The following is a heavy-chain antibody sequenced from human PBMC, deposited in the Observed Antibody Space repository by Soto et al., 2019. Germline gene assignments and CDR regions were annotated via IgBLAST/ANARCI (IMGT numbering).Heavy chain of an antibody. CDR3: EKGGSDFTPTRYYYSGMAV. D-gene: IGHD3-3*01. CDR2: IYYSGST. Sequence: PSETLSHTCTVSGCSISSSSYYWGWIRQPPGKGLEWIGSIYYSGSTYYNPSLKSRVTISVDTSKNQFSLKLSSVTAADTAVYYCEKGGSDFTPTRYYYSGMAVWGQGTTVTVSS. V-gene: IGHV4-39*01. CDR1: GCSISSSSYY. J-gene: IGHJ6*02.